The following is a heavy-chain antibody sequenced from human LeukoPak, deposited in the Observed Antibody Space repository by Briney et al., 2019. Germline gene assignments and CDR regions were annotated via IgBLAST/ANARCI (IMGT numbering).Heavy chain of an antibody. Sequence: GGSLRLSCAASGFTFSSYSMNWVRQAPGKGLEWVSSISSSSSYIYYADSVKGQFTISRDNAKNSLYLQMNSLRAEDTAVYYCARVTQSGSQHFDYWGQGTLVTVSS. J-gene: IGHJ4*02. D-gene: IGHD1-26*01. V-gene: IGHV3-21*01. CDR2: ISSSSSYI. CDR1: GFTFSSYS. CDR3: ARVTQSGSQHFDY.